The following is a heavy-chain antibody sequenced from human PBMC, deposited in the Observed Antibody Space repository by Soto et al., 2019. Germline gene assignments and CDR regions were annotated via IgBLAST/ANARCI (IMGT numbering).Heavy chain of an antibody. J-gene: IGHJ5*02. CDR2: INAGNGNT. CDR3: AKSTSQNWFDP. D-gene: IGHD2-2*01. CDR1: GYTFTSYA. Sequence: ASVKVSCKASGYTFTSYAMHWVRQAPGQRLEWMGWINAGNGNTKYSQKFQGRVTITRDTSASTAYMELSGLRSEDTAVYYCAKSTSQNWFDPWGQGTLVTVSS. V-gene: IGHV1-3*01.